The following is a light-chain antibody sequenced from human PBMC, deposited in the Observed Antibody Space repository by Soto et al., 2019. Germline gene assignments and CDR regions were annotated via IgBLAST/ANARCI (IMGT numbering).Light chain of an antibody. Sequence: DIQMTQSPSTLSASVGDRVTITCRASQSIGRWLAWYQQKPGKAPKVLIYGASSLESGVPSRFSGSGSGTEFTLTISSLQPDDFATYYCQQYNSSLYTFGQGTKLEIK. CDR3: QQYNSSLYT. CDR2: GAS. V-gene: IGKV1-5*03. CDR1: QSIGRW. J-gene: IGKJ2*01.